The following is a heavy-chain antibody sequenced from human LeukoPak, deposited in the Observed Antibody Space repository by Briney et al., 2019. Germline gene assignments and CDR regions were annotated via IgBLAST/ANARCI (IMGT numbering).Heavy chain of an antibody. D-gene: IGHD5-18*01. Sequence: ASVKVSCKVSGYTLTELSMHWVRQAPGKGLEWMGGFDPEDGETIYAQKFQGRVTMTEDTSTDTAYMELSSLRSEDTAVYYCATEKVGRRGIQLWLYYGMHVWGQGTTVTVSS. CDR3: ATEKVGRRGIQLWLYYGMHV. CDR1: GYTLTELS. CDR2: FDPEDGET. V-gene: IGHV1-24*01. J-gene: IGHJ6*02.